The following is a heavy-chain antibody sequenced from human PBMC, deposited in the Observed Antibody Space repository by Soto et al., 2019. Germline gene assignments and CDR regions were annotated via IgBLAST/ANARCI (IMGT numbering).Heavy chain of an antibody. D-gene: IGHD5-12*01. Sequence: QVQLVQSGAEVKKPGSSVKVSCKASGGTFSSYAISWVRQAPGQGLEWMGGIIPIFGTANYAQKFQGRVTITADESMSTAYMELSSLRSEDTAVYYCARSWSDGYNPTYNWFDPWGQGTLVTVSS. V-gene: IGHV1-69*12. CDR2: IIPIFGTA. CDR1: GGTFSSYA. CDR3: ARSWSDGYNPTYNWFDP. J-gene: IGHJ5*02.